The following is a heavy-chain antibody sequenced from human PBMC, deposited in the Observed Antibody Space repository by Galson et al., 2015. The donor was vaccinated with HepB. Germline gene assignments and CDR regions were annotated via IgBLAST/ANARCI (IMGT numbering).Heavy chain of an antibody. CDR1: GFTFSSYA. Sequence: SLRLSCAASGFTFSSYAMRWVRQAPGKGLEWVSAISGSGGSTYYADSVKGRFTISRDNSKNTLYLHMNSLRAEDTAVYYCAKNDVVVVAAICCWGQGTLVAVSS. CDR2: ISGSGGST. CDR3: AKNDVVVVAAICC. J-gene: IGHJ4*02. V-gene: IGHV3-23*01. D-gene: IGHD2-15*01.